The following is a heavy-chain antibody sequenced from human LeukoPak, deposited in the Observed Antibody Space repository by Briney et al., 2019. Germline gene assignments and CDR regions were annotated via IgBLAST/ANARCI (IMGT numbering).Heavy chain of an antibody. J-gene: IGHJ4*02. D-gene: IGHD3-10*01. V-gene: IGHV4-39*01. Sequence: SETLSLTCTVSGGSISSSSYYWGWIRQPPGKGLEWIGSIYYSGSTYYNPSLKRRVTISVDTSKNQFSLKLSSVTAADTAVYYCATNAPTWFGELWDYWGQGTLVTVSS. CDR1: GGSISSSSYY. CDR2: IYYSGST. CDR3: ATNAPTWFGELWDY.